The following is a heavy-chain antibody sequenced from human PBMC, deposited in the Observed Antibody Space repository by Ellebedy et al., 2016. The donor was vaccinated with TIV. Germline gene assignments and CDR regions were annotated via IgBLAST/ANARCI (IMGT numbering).Heavy chain of an antibody. Sequence: GESLKISCEGSGYKFTSYWIGWVRQMPGKGLEWMGIIYPGDSDTRYSSSFQGQVTISADKSISTAYLQWSSLKASDTAMYYCARHSVGELSNWFDPWGQGTLVTVSS. CDR2: IYPGDSDT. J-gene: IGHJ5*02. CDR3: ARHSVGELSNWFDP. D-gene: IGHD3-10*01. V-gene: IGHV5-51*01. CDR1: GYKFTSYW.